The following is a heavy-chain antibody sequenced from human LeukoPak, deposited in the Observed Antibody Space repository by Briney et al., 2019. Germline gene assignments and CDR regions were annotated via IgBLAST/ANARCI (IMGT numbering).Heavy chain of an antibody. D-gene: IGHD3-16*01. CDR1: GFTVSSNY. Sequence: PGGSLRPSCAVSGFTVSSNYMSWVRQAPGKGLEWVSIIYSGGYTYYADSVKGRFTISRDNSKNTLFLQMDSLRAEDTAVYYCANPMGGSRDFDYWGQGTLVTVSS. CDR2: IYSGGYT. J-gene: IGHJ4*02. CDR3: ANPMGGSRDFDY. V-gene: IGHV3-53*01.